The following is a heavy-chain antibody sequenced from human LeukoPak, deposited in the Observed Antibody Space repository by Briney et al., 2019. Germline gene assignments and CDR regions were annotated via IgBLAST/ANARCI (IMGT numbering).Heavy chain of an antibody. V-gene: IGHV3-53*01. CDR3: AHPSTPDYGGLDY. D-gene: IGHD4-17*01. J-gene: IGHJ4*02. CDR2: IYSGGAT. Sequence: PGGSLRLSCAASGFTVNSNYMSWVRQAPGKGLEWVSVIYSGGATYYADSVKGRFTISRDNSKNTLYLQMRSLRAGDTAIYYCAHPSTPDYGGLDYWGQGTLVTVSS. CDR1: GFTVNSNY.